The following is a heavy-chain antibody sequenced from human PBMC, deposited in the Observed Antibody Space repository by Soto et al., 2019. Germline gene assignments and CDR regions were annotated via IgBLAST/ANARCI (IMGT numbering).Heavy chain of an antibody. CDR3: ARAPVTTDYFDL. D-gene: IGHD4-17*01. CDR1: GFTFSSYD. V-gene: IGHV3-13*01. J-gene: IGHJ2*01. CDR2: IGTAGDT. Sequence: GGSLRLSCAASGFTFSSYDMHWVRQATGKGLEWVSAIGTAGDTYYPGSVKGRFTISRENAKNSLYLQMNSLRAGDTAVYYCARAPVTTDYFDLWGRGTLVTVSS.